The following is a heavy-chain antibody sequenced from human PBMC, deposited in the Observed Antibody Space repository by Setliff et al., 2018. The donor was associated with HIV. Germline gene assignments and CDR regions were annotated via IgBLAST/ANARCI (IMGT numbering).Heavy chain of an antibody. Sequence: PSETLSLTCTVSGGSISSGSYYWSWIRQPAGKGLERIGHIYTSGSTNYNPSLKSRVIISVDTSRNQFSLKLSSVTAADTAVYFCARGAPYDYVWGSYRHFDYWGQGTLVTVSS. J-gene: IGHJ4*02. V-gene: IGHV4-61*09. CDR1: GGSISSGSYY. D-gene: IGHD3-16*02. CDR2: IYTSGST. CDR3: ARGAPYDYVWGSYRHFDY.